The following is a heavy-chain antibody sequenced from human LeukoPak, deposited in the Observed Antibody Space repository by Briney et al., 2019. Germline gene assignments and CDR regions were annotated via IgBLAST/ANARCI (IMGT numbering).Heavy chain of an antibody. V-gene: IGHV3-30*02. D-gene: IGHD2-15*01. J-gene: IGHJ4*02. CDR1: GFTFSSYG. CDR2: IRYDGSNK. CDR3: ANSVVGARSFDY. Sequence: GGSLRLSCAASGFTFSSYGMHWVRQAPGKGLEWVAFIRYDGSNKYYADSVKVRFTISRDNSRNTLYLQMNSLRAEDAAVYYCANSVVGARSFDYWGQGTLVTVSS.